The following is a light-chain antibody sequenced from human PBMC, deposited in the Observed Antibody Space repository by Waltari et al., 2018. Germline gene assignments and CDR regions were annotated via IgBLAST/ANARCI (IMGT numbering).Light chain of an antibody. CDR1: SSNSGAGYD. V-gene: IGLV1-40*01. CDR2: RDD. Sequence: QPVLTQPPSVSGAPGQSVTISCTGSSSNSGAGYDVHRYQQIPGSAPKVLIYRDDNRPSGVPGRFSGSKSGTSASLSVTGLHVEDEADYFCQSYDRDLNAVLFGGGTKLTVL. J-gene: IGLJ2*01. CDR3: QSYDRDLNAVL.